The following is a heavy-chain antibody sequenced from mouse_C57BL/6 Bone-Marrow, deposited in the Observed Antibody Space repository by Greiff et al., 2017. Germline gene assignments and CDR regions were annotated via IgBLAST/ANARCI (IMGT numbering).Heavy chain of an antibody. CDR3: SRSYYDGSSDPDWFAY. V-gene: IGHV1-54*01. CDR1: GYAFTNYL. Sequence: VQLQQSGAELVRPGTSVKVSFKASGYAFTNYLIEWVKQRPGQGLEWIGVINPGSGGTNYNAKFKGKATLTADKSSHTASMQLSSLPYEGSAGLFCSRSYYDGSSDPDWFAYWGQGTLVTVSA. J-gene: IGHJ3*01. D-gene: IGHD1-1*01. CDR2: INPGSGGT.